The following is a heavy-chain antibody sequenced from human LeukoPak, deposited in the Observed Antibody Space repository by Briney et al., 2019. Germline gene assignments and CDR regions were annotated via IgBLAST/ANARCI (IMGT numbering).Heavy chain of an antibody. J-gene: IGHJ4*02. V-gene: IGHV1-2*02. CDR1: GYTFTGYY. D-gene: IGHD2-15*01. CDR2: INPNSGGT. CDR3: AKDLGGGGGYCSGGSCYSYDLRLYYFDY. Sequence: ASVKVSCKASGYTFTGYYMHWVRQAPGQGLEWMGWINPNSGGTNYAQKFQGRVTMTRDTSISTAYMELTSLRAEDTAVYYCAKDLGGGGGYCSGGSCYSYDLRLYYFDYWGQGTLVTVSS.